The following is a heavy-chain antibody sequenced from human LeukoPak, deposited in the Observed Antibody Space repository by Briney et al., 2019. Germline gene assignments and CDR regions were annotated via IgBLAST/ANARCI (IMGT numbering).Heavy chain of an antibody. CDR1: GFTFSSYS. V-gene: IGHV3-21*01. CDR2: ISSSSSYI. Sequence: GGSLRLSCAASGFTFSSYSMNWVRQAPGKGLEWVSSISSSSSYIYYADSVKGRFTISRDNAKNSLYLQMNSLRAEDTAMYYCALSSSSADVNFDYWGQGTLVTVSS. CDR3: ALSSSSADVNFDY. D-gene: IGHD6-6*01. J-gene: IGHJ4*02.